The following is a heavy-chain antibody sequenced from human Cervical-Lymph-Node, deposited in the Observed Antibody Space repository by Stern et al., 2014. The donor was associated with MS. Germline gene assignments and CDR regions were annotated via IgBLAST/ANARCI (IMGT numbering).Heavy chain of an antibody. CDR1: EFAFSSFG. J-gene: IGHJ6*02. Sequence: VQLVESGGGVVQPGRSLRLSCVASEFAFSSFGMHWVRQAPGKGLEWGALIWHDGSNENYSESVKGRFTISRDNSKNTLYLQMNSLRAEDTAVYYCARSMKPYAMDVWGQGTTVTVSS. CDR2: IWHDGSNE. D-gene: IGHD1-14*01. V-gene: IGHV3-33*03. CDR3: ARSMKPYAMDV.